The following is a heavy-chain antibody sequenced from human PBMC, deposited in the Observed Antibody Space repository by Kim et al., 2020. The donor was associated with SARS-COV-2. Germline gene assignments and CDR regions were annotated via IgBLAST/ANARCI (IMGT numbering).Heavy chain of an antibody. CDR2: T. Sequence: TYYNPSLKSRVTISVDTSKNQFSLKLSSVTAADTAVYYCARESIAAAGDYWGQGTLVTVSS. J-gene: IGHJ4*02. D-gene: IGHD6-13*01. CDR3: ARESIAAAGDY. V-gene: IGHV4-39*07.